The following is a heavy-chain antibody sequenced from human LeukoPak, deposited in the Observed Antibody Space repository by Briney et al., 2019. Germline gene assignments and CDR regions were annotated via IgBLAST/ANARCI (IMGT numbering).Heavy chain of an antibody. J-gene: IGHJ4*02. CDR3: AKDSYDSSGSRYDY. Sequence: GGSLRLSCAASGFTFGSYAMSWVRQAPGKGLEWVSAISGSGGSTYYADSVKGRFTISRDNSKNTLYLQMNSLRAEDTAVYYCAKDSYDSSGSRYDYWGQGTLVTVSS. CDR2: ISGSGGST. V-gene: IGHV3-23*01. CDR1: GFTFGSYA. D-gene: IGHD3-22*01.